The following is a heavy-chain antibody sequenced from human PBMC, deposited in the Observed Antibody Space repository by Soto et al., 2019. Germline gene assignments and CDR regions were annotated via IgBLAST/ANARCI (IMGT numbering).Heavy chain of an antibody. CDR2: INHSGST. CDR1: GGSFSGFY. D-gene: IGHD1-1*01. J-gene: IGHJ6*03. V-gene: IGHV4-34*01. CDR3: ARVRNWNHYYMDV. Sequence: SETLSLTRAVYGGSFSGFYWSWIPPPPGKGLEWIGEINHSGSTNYNPSLKSRVTISVDTSKNQFSLKLSSVTAADTAVYYCARVRNWNHYYMDVWGKGTTVTVSS.